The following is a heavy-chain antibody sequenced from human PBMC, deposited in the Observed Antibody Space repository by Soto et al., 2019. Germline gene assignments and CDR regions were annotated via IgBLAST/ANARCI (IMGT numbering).Heavy chain of an antibody. CDR3: AADTVFGVVMSPRIDP. V-gene: IGHV1-58*01. Sequence: SVKVYCKASGFTLTSSAVQWVRQARGQRIEWIGWIVVGSGNTNYAQKSQERVTITRDMSTSTAYMELSSLRSEDTAVFYCAADTVFGVVMSPRIDPWGQGTLVTVSS. D-gene: IGHD3-3*01. J-gene: IGHJ5*02. CDR2: IVVGSGNT. CDR1: GFTLTSSA.